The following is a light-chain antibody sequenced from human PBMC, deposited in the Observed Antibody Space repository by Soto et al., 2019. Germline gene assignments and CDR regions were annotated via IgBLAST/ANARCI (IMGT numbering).Light chain of an antibody. CDR2: DVT. V-gene: IGLV2-11*01. Sequence: QSVLTQPRSVSGSPGQSVTMSCTGTGNDVGAYNYVSWYQQHPGRPPKLMIYDVTKWPSGVPERFPGSKSGNTASLTISGLQAEDEADYFCCSYAGGYIYLFGTGTKVTVL. CDR3: CSYAGGYIYL. J-gene: IGLJ1*01. CDR1: GNDVGAYNY.